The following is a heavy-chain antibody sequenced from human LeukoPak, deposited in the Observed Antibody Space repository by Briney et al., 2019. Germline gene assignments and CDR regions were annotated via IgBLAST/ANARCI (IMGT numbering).Heavy chain of an antibody. CDR3: ARQYYDSSGYYPYFDY. CDR1: GYSFTSYW. CDR2: IYPGDSDT. V-gene: IGHV5-51*01. Sequence: GESLKISCKGSGYSFTSYWIAWVRQVPGKGLEWMGIIYPGDSDTRNSPSFQGQVTISVDKSISTAYLQWSSLKASDTAMYYCARQYYDSSGYYPYFDYWGQGTLVTVSS. J-gene: IGHJ4*02. D-gene: IGHD3-22*01.